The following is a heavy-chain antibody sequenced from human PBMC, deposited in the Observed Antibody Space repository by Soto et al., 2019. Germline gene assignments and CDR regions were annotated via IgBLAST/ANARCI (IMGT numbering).Heavy chain of an antibody. Sequence: QVQLVQSGAEVKKPGASVKVSCKASGYTFSTYHMNWMRQAPGQGLEWIGTIDSCGGNINYAPKFRGRVTMTRDTSTSTVYMDLSGMRSEDTAVYYCVREHSPGLFDYWGQGTLVTVSS. CDR2: IDSCGGNI. D-gene: IGHD1-26*01. CDR3: VREHSPGLFDY. V-gene: IGHV1-46*01. CDR1: GYTFSTYH. J-gene: IGHJ4*02.